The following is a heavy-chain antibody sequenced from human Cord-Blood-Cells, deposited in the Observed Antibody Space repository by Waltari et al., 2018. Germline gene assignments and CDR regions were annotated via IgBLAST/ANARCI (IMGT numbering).Heavy chain of an antibody. CDR1: GGSFSGYY. CDR2: INHSGST. J-gene: IGHJ4*02. D-gene: IGHD3-9*01. Sequence: QVQLQQWGAGLLKPSATLSLTCAVYGGSFSGYYWSWIRQPPGKGLEWIGEINHSGSTNYNPSLKSRVTISVDTSKNQFSLKLSSVTAADTAVYYCARVGYYDILTGDYWGQGTLVTVSS. V-gene: IGHV4-34*01. CDR3: ARVGYYDILTGDY.